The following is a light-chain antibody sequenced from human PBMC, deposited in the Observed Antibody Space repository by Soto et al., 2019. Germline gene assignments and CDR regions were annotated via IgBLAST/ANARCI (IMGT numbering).Light chain of an antibody. V-gene: IGKV1-5*03. Sequence: DIQMTQSPSTLSASVGDRVTITCRASQNIAHWLAWYQQRPGKAPNLLIYQVSTLQSGVPSWFSGRGARKEFTLTISSLQPDDSASYYCQQYSTYPITFGGGTKVEIK. J-gene: IGKJ4*01. CDR2: QVS. CDR1: QNIAHW. CDR3: QQYSTYPIT.